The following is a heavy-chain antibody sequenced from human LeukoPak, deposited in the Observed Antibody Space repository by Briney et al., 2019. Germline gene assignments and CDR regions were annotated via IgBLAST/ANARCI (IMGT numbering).Heavy chain of an antibody. CDR2: IKEDGSEK. J-gene: IGHJ5*02. D-gene: IGHD6-13*01. CDR1: GFSFSTYW. CDR3: ARDLDSSSWWNWFDP. Sequence: PGGSLRLSCVASGFSFSTYWMCWVRQAPGKGLEWVANIKEDGSEKKYVDSVKGRFTISRDNAKNSLYLQMNSLRADDTAMYYCARDLDSSSWWNWFDPWGQGTLVTVSS. V-gene: IGHV3-7*01.